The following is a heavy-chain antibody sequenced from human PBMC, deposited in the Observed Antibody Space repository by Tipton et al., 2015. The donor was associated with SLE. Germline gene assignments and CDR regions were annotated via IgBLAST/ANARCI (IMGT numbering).Heavy chain of an antibody. CDR1: GGSLSSHY. CDR3: ARRPAGSSWFYLDY. J-gene: IGHJ4*02. V-gene: IGHV4-59*11. Sequence: TLSLTCTVSGGSLSSHYWSWFRQPPGKGLEWIGYIYDSGSTNHNPSLKSRVTLSVDTSKNQFSLKLSSVTAAETAGYYCARRPAGSSWFYLDYWGQGTLVTVSA. D-gene: IGHD6-13*01. CDR2: IYDSGST.